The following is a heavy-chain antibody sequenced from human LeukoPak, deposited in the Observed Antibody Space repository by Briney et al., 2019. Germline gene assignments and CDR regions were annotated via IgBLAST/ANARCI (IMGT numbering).Heavy chain of an antibody. CDR3: AKDQGYSRTLFEKQRRNWFDP. J-gene: IGHJ5*02. Sequence: GRPLRLSCAASGFTFSSYAMHWVRQAPGKGLEWVAVISYDGSNKYYADSVKGRFTISRDNSKNTLYLQMNSLRAEDTAVYYCAKDQGYSRTLFEKQRRNWFDPWGQGTLVTVSS. V-gene: IGHV3-30*04. CDR1: GFTFSSYA. CDR2: ISYDGSNK. D-gene: IGHD6-13*01.